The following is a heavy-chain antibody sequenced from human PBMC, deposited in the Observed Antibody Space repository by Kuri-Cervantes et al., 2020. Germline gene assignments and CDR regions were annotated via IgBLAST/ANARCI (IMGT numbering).Heavy chain of an antibody. D-gene: IGHD4-17*01. CDR2: INPNSGGT. Sequence: ASVKVSCKASGYTFTGYYMHWVRQAPGRGLEWMGWINPNSGGTNYAQKFQGRVTMTRDTSVSTAYMELSRLRSDDTAVYYCARTRTRVTTVIDYWGQGTLVTVSS. CDR3: ARTRTRVTTVIDY. J-gene: IGHJ4*02. V-gene: IGHV1-2*02. CDR1: GYTFTGYY.